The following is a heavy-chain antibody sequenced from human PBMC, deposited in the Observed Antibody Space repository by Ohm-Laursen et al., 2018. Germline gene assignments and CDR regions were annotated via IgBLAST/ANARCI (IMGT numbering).Heavy chain of an antibody. D-gene: IGHD5-24*01. CDR3: ARGRMATLHYFDY. V-gene: IGHV4-34*01. CDR1: GGSFSGYY. Sequence: GTLSLTCAVYGGSFSGYYWSWIRQPPGKGLEWIGEINHSGSTNYNPSLKSRVTISVDTSKNQFSLKLSSVTAADTAVYYCARGRMATLHYFDYWGQGTLVTVSS. CDR2: INHSGST. J-gene: IGHJ4*02.